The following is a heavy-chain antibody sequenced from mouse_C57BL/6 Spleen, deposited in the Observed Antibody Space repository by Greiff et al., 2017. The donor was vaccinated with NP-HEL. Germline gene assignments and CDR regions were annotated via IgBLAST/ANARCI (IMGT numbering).Heavy chain of an antibody. CDR3: ARPYDYDWAWFAY. Sequence: VQLQQSGPELVKPGASVKMSCKASGYTFTDYNMHWVKQSHGKSLEWIGYINPNNGGTSYNQKFKGKATLTVNKSSSTAYMELRSLTSEESAVYYCARPYDYDWAWFAYWGQGTLVTVSA. CDR1: GYTFTDYN. J-gene: IGHJ3*01. CDR2: INPNNGGT. V-gene: IGHV1-22*01. D-gene: IGHD2-4*01.